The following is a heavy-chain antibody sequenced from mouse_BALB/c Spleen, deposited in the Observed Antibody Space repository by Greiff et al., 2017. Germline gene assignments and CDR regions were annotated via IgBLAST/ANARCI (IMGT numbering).Heavy chain of an antibody. D-gene: IGHD2-10*01. Sequence: QVQLQQPGAELVRPGASVKLSCKASGYTFTSYWINWVKQRPGQGLEWIGNIYPSDSYTNYNQKFKDKATLTVDKSSSTAYMQLSSPTSEDSAVYYCTIPSYGNYFDYWGQGTTLTVSS. J-gene: IGHJ2*01. CDR1: GYTFTSYW. V-gene: IGHV1-69*02. CDR2: IYPSDSYT. CDR3: TIPSYGNYFDY.